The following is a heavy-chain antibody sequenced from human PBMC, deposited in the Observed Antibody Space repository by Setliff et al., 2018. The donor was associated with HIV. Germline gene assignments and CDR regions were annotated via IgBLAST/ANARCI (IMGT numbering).Heavy chain of an antibody. CDR2: ISAYNGNT. J-gene: IGHJ4*02. V-gene: IGHV1-18*01. D-gene: IGHD6-19*01. Sequence: AASVKVSCKASGYTFTGYGISWVRQAPGQGLEWMGWISAYNGNTNYAQKLQGRVTMTTDTSTSTVYMELRSLRSDDTAVYYCAREVRVAVAGLGYWGQGTLFTVSS. CDR1: GYTFTGYG. CDR3: AREVRVAVAGLGY.